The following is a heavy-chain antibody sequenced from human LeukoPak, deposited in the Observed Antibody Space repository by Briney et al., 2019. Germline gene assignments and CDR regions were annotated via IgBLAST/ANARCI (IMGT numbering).Heavy chain of an antibody. V-gene: IGHV3-30*18. D-gene: IGHD6-19*01. CDR3: AKGAYPGIAVASFDY. J-gene: IGHJ4*02. Sequence: GGSLRLSCAASGFTFSSYGMHWVRQAPGKGLEWVAVISYDGSNKYYADSVKGRFTISRDNSKNTLYLQMNSLRAKDTAVYYCAKGAYPGIAVASFDYWGQGTLVTVSS. CDR2: ISYDGSNK. CDR1: GFTFSSYG.